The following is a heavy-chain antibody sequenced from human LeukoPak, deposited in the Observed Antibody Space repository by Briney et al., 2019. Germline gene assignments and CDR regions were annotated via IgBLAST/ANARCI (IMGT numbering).Heavy chain of an antibody. V-gene: IGHV1-8*03. CDR1: GGTFSSYA. Sequence: PMASVKVSCKASGGTFSSYAISWVRQAPGQGLEWMGWMNPNSGNTGYAQKFQGRVTITRNTSISTAYMELSSLRSEDTAVYYCARGPFFTEDAFDIWGQGTMVTVSS. J-gene: IGHJ3*02. D-gene: IGHD3-3*01. CDR2: MNPNSGNT. CDR3: ARGPFFTEDAFDI.